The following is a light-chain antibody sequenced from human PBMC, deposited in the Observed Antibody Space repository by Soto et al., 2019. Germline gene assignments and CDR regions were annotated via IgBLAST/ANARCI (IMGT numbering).Light chain of an antibody. CDR1: SSDVGGYNY. CDR3: SSYTSSSVV. V-gene: IGLV2-14*01. Sequence: QSALTQPRSVSGSPGQSVTISCTGTSSDVGGYNYVSWYQQHPGKAPKLMIYEVSNRPSGVSNRFSGSKSGNTASLTISGLQAEDEADYYCSSYTSSSVVFGGGTK. J-gene: IGLJ2*01. CDR2: EVS.